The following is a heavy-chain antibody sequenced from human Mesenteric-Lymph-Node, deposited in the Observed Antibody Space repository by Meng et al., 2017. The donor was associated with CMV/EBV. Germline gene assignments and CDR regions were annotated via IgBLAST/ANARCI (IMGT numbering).Heavy chain of an antibody. D-gene: IGHD1-26*01. V-gene: IGHV3-30*02. J-gene: IGHJ6*02. CDR2: IRYDGSNK. Sequence: GGSLRLSCAASGFTFSSYGMHWVRQAPGKGLEWVAFIRYDGSNKYYADSVKGRFTITRDNSKNTLYLQMNSLRAEDTAVYYCAKHPTPNSGSYCVNPYYYYGMDVWGQGTTVTVSS. CDR1: GFTFSSYG. CDR3: AKHPTPNSGSYCVNPYYYYGMDV.